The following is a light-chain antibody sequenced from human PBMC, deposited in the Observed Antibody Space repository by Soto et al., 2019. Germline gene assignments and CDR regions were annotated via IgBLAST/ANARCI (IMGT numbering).Light chain of an antibody. V-gene: IGKV3-15*01. CDR1: QSISSN. CDR2: GAS. Sequence: EVVMTQSPATLSVSTGERATLSCRASQSISSNLAWYQQKPGQAPRLLIYGASTRATGIPARFSGSGSGTEFILTISSLQSEDFAVYYCQQYYNWPITFGQGTRLEIK. J-gene: IGKJ5*01. CDR3: QQYYNWPIT.